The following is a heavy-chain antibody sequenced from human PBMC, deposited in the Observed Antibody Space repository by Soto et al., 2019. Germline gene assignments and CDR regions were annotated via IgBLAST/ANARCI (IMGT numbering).Heavy chain of an antibody. CDR3: AREGRHHWFES. Sequence: QVHLQESGPGLVKPSETLSLTCAVSGDSIKTETWWSWLRQLPGTGRQWIGEIKHTGDANANPALRSRVSMSVDRTKHQFFLPLRSLSAAATAGYFCAREGRHHWFESWGQGTLVTVSS. J-gene: IGHJ5*01. CDR1: GDSIKTETW. CDR2: IKHTGDA. V-gene: IGHV4-4*02.